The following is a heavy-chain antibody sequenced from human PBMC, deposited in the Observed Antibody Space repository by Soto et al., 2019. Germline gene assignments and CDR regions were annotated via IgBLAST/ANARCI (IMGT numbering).Heavy chain of an antibody. Sequence: SETLSLTCTVSGGSISSYYWSWIRQPPGKGLEWIGYIYYSGSTNYNPSLKSRVTISVDTSKNQFSLKLSSVTAADTAVYYCATTTLWDCSSTSCYGSGYYYYYYMDVWGKGTTVTVSS. V-gene: IGHV4-59*08. CDR2: IYYSGST. D-gene: IGHD2-2*01. CDR3: ATTTLWDCSSTSCYGSGYYYYYYMDV. J-gene: IGHJ6*03. CDR1: GGSISSYY.